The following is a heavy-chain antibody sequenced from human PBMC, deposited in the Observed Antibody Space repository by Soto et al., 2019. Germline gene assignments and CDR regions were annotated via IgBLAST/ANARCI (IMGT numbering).Heavy chain of an antibody. V-gene: IGHV1-3*04. D-gene: IGHD2-15*01. CDR2: INTGNGDT. CDR3: VRDSNNTWVGWWS. J-gene: IGHJ5*02. Sequence: ASVKVSCKTSGYTFTSYSMHWVRQAPGQRPEWMGWINTGNGDTKYSGRFQGRLTIVRDASASSAYMEVTSLESEDTAVYYCVRDSNNTWVGWWSWGKGTLVTVS. CDR1: GYTFTSYS.